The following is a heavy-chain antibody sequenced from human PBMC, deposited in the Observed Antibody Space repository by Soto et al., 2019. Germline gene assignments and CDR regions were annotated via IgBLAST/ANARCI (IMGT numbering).Heavy chain of an antibody. V-gene: IGHV1-18*01. J-gene: IGHJ4*02. CDR2: ISAFNGKT. D-gene: IGHD3-10*01. CDR3: SVGRFGESPNYYFDY. Sequence: ASVKVSCKASGYTFTSYGISWVRQAPGQGLEWMGWISAFNGKTNYAQKFQGRVTMTTDTSTSTAYMELRSLRSEYTAVYYCSVGRFGESPNYYFDYWGQGTLVTVSS. CDR1: GYTFTSYG.